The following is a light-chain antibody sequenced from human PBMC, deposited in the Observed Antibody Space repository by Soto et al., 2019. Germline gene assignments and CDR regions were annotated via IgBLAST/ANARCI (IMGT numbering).Light chain of an antibody. V-gene: IGKV3-15*01. CDR2: DAS. J-gene: IGKJ1*01. Sequence: EIVMTQSPVTLSVSPGEIATLSCRASQTVRSNLAWYQQKPGQPPRLLIYDASTRATRIPSRFSGSGSGTEFTLTISSLQSEDFAVYYCQQYDNWPRTFGQGTKVDI. CDR1: QTVRSN. CDR3: QQYDNWPRT.